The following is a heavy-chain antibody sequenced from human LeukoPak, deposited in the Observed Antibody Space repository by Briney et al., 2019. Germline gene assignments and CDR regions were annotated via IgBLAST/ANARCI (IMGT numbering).Heavy chain of an antibody. D-gene: IGHD5-12*01. CDR1: GYTFTSYA. V-gene: IGHV1-3*03. Sequence: ASVKVSCKASGYTFTSYAMHWVRQAPGQRLEWMGWINAGNGNTKYSQEFQGRVTITRDTSASTAYMELSSLRSEDTAVYYCAKDTFKGYRPGFDYWGQGTLVTVSS. CDR3: AKDTFKGYRPGFDY. J-gene: IGHJ4*02. CDR2: INAGNGNT.